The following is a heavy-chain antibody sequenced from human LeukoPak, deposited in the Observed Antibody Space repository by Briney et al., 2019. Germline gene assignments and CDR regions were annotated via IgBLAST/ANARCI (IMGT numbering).Heavy chain of an antibody. V-gene: IGHV4-59*01. CDR1: GASISSYY. D-gene: IGHD3-9*01. J-gene: IGHJ4*02. CDR3: ARGSPFDVADY. CDR2: IYYSGST. Sequence: PSETLSLTCTVSGASISSYYWSWIRQPPGKGLEWIGYIYYSGSTNYNPSLKSRVTISVDTSKNQFSLKLSSVTAADTAVYYCARGSPFDVADYWGQGTLVTVSS.